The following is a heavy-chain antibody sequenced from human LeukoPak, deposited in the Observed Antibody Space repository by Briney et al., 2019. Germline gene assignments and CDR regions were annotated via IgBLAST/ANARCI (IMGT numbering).Heavy chain of an antibody. V-gene: IGHV3-49*04. J-gene: IGHJ4*02. CDR2: IRARAYGGAT. Sequence: GGSLRLSRTASGFTFGNYAINWVRQAPGKGLEWVGFIRARAYGGATEYAASVKDRFTISRDDSKSIAYLQMNSLKTDDTAVYYCTRGLRPAPLGYWGQGTLVTVSS. D-gene: IGHD2-2*01. CDR3: TRGLRPAPLGY. CDR1: GFTFGNYA.